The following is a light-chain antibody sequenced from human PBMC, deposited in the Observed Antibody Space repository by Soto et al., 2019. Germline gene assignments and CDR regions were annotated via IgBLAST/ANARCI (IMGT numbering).Light chain of an antibody. J-gene: IGKJ1*01. CDR2: AAS. V-gene: IGKV1-8*01. CDR3: QQYYSYPRT. CDR1: QGISSY. Sequence: AIRMTQSPSSLSASTGDRVTITCRASQGISSYLAWYQQKPGKAPKLLIYAASTLQSGVPSRLSGSGSGTDFTLTIRCLQAEDFATYYCQQYYSYPRTFGQGTKVAIK.